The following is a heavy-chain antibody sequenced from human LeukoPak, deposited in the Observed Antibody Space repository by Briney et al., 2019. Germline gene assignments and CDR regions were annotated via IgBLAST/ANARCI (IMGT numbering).Heavy chain of an antibody. J-gene: IGHJ4*02. V-gene: IGHV3-53*01. CDR2: ISPSSGT. D-gene: IGHD3-22*01. CDR3: ARPQSSSGYYWPFDD. Sequence: GGSLRLSCAASGFTVSSNYMSWVRQAPGKGLEWVSAISPSSGTFYADSVKGRFTISRDNSKNTLYLQMNSLRAEDTAVYYCARPQSSSGYYWPFDDWGRGTLVTVSS. CDR1: GFTVSSNY.